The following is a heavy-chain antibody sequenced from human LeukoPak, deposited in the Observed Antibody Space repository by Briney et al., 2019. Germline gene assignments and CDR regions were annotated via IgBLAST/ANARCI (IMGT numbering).Heavy chain of an antibody. CDR3: ARYLIIVVVPAAIQIDGGDAFDI. D-gene: IGHD2-2*01. Sequence: PSETLSLTCAVYGGSFSGYYWSWIRQPPGKGLEWIGEINLSGRTNYNPSLKSRVTISVDTSKNQFSLKLSSVTAADTAVYYCARYLIIVVVPAAIQIDGGDAFDIWGQGTMVTVSS. CDR2: INLSGRT. CDR1: GGSFSGYY. J-gene: IGHJ3*02. V-gene: IGHV4-34*01.